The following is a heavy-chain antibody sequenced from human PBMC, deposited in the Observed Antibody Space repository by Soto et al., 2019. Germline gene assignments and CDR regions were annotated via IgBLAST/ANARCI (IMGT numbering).Heavy chain of an antibody. D-gene: IGHD3-3*01. CDR3: ARVPPWGVVHYYYYYMDV. Sequence: ASVKVSCKASCYTFTSYGISWVRQAPGQGLEWMGWISAYNGNTNYAQKLQGRVTMTTDTSTSTAYMELRSLRSDDTAVYYCARVPPWGVVHYYYYYMDVWGKGTTVTVSS. CDR2: ISAYNGNT. J-gene: IGHJ6*03. CDR1: CYTFTSYG. V-gene: IGHV1-18*01.